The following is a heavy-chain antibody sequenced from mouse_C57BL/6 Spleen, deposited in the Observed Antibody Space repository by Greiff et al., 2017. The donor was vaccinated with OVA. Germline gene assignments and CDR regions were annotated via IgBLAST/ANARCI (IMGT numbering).Heavy chain of an antibody. CDR3: ARPYGSKENWYFDV. Sequence: QVQLQQPGAELVMPGASVKLSCKASGYTFTSYWMHWVKQRPGQGLEWIGEIDPSDSYTNYNQKFKGMSTLTVDKSSSTAYMQLRSLTSEDSAVYYCARPYGSKENWYFDVEGTGTTSPSPQ. J-gene: IGHJ1*03. V-gene: IGHV1-69*01. D-gene: IGHD1-1*01. CDR1: GYTFTSYW. CDR2: IDPSDSYT.